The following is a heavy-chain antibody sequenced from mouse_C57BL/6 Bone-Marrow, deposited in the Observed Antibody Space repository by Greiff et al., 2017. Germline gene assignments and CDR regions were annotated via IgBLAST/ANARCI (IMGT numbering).Heavy chain of an antibody. J-gene: IGHJ1*03. V-gene: IGHV1-7*01. CDR1: GYTFTSYW. CDR2: ISPSGGYT. Sequence: VQLQQSGAELAQPWASVTLSCTASGYTFTSYWMHWVKQTPGQGLEWIGYISPSGGYTKYNQKFKDKATLTADTSSSTAYMQLSSLTYEDAAVYYCAGTGYYYGSSSRYIDVWGTGTSVTVSS. CDR3: AGTGYYYGSSSRYIDV. D-gene: IGHD1-1*01.